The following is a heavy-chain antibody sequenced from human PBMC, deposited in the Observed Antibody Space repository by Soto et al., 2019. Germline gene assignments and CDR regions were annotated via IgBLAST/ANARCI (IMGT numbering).Heavy chain of an antibody. Sequence: QVQLQESGPGLVKPSETLSLTCTVSYGSISSYYWSWIRQPPGKGLEWIGYIYYSGSTNYNPPLKSRLTISVDTSKNQFSLKLSSVTAADTAVYYCARQGPSGMDVWGQGTTVTVSS. J-gene: IGHJ6*02. V-gene: IGHV4-59*08. CDR1: YGSISSYY. CDR3: ARQGPSGMDV. CDR2: IYYSGST.